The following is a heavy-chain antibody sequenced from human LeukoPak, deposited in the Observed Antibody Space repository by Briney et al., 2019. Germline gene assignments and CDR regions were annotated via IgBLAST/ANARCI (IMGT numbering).Heavy chain of an antibody. Sequence: GGSLRLSCAASGFTFSSYAMSWVRQAPGKGLEWVSGISNGGSSTYYADSVKGRFTIPRDNSKNTLYLHMNSLRAEDTAVYYCAKSKGYSSGLSFDYWGQGTLVTVSS. D-gene: IGHD5-18*01. CDR2: ISNGGSST. V-gene: IGHV3-23*01. CDR1: GFTFSSYA. J-gene: IGHJ4*02. CDR3: AKSKGYSSGLSFDY.